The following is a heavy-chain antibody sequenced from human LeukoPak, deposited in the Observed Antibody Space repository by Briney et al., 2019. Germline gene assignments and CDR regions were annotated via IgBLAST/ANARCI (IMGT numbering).Heavy chain of an antibody. CDR2: INCNGGST. D-gene: IGHD1-26*01. V-gene: IGHV3-20*04. CDR1: GFTFDDYG. CDR3: ASGGIYYGAAFDF. J-gene: IGHJ4*02. Sequence: GGSLRLSCAASGFTFDDYGMSWVRHAPGKGLEWVSAINCNGGSTGYADSGKGRFTISRDNAKNSLYLQMNSLRAEDTALYYCASGGIYYGAAFDFWGQGTLVTVSS.